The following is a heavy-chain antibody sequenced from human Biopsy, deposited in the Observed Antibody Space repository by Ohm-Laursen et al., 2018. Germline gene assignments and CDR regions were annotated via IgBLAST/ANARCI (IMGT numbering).Heavy chain of an antibody. J-gene: IGHJ4*02. V-gene: IGHV4-61*01. CDR2: IYYSGST. CDR1: GYSISSGYY. CDR3: ARVGAGAPSIDYFDY. Sequence: SETLSLTCGVSGYSISSGYYWGWIRQPPGRGLEWIGYIYYSGSTNYNPSLRSRVTISVDRSKNQFSLELSSVTAADTAVYYCARVGAGAPSIDYFDYWGQGALVTVSS. D-gene: IGHD1-26*01.